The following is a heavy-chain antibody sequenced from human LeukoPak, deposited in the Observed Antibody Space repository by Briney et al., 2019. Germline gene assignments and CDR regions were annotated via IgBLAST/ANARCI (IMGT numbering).Heavy chain of an antibody. V-gene: IGHV1-46*01. CDR2: INPSGGST. J-gene: IGHJ4*02. CDR3: AREGIAVAGLGY. CDR1: GYTFTSYY. Sequence: GASVKVPCKASGYTFTSYYMHWVRQAPGQGLEWMGIINPSGGSTSYAQKFQGRVTMTRDTSTSTVYMELSSLRSEDTAVYYCAREGIAVAGLGYWGQGTLVTVSS. D-gene: IGHD6-19*01.